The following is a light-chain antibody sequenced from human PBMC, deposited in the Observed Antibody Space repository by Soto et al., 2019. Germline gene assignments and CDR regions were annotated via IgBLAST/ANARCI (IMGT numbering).Light chain of an antibody. V-gene: IGKV1-6*01. CDR2: SAS. CDR3: LQDYTYPRT. J-gene: IGKJ1*01. Sequence: AIQMTQSPSSLSASVGDRVTITCRASQGIRNDLGWYQQKPGKAPKLLVYSASILQRGVPSRFSGCGSGADFTLTISSLQPEDFAPYYCLQDYTYPRTFGQGTKVDIK. CDR1: QGIRND.